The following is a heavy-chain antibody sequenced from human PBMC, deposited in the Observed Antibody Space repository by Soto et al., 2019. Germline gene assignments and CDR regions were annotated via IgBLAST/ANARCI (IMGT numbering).Heavy chain of an antibody. Sequence: QVQRVQSGAEVKKPGASVKVSCKASGYTFTSYGISWVRQAPGQGLEWMGWISAYNGNTNYAQKLQGRVTMTPDTSTSTACMELRSLRSDDTAVYYCASPCPYYDILTGGAFGIWGQGTMVTVSS. J-gene: IGHJ3*02. CDR1: GYTFTSYG. D-gene: IGHD3-9*01. CDR3: ASPCPYYDILTGGAFGI. V-gene: IGHV1-18*04. CDR2: ISAYNGNT.